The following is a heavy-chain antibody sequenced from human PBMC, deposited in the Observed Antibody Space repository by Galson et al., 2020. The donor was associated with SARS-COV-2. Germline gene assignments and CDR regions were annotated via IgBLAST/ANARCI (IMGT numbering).Heavy chain of an antibody. Sequence: SETLSLTCTVSVDSISGHYWSWIRQPPGKGLEWIGNIYYSGRTNYNPSLKSRVTISIDTSKNQFSLRLRSVTAADTAIYFCARDEPEYNWFDPWGQGTRVTVSS. J-gene: IGHJ5*02. V-gene: IGHV4-59*11. D-gene: IGHD3-10*01. CDR3: ARDEPEYNWFDP. CDR2: IYYSGRT. CDR1: VDSISGHY.